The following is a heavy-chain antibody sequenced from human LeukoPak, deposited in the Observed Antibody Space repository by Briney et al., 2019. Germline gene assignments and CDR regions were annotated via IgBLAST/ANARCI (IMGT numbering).Heavy chain of an antibody. Sequence: SETLSLTCTVSGGSISTYYWSWIRQPPGKGLEWIGYIYYSGSTNYNPSLKGRVTISVDTSKNQFSLNLRSVTAADTAVYYCAREMGGLDWFDPWGQETLVTVSS. D-gene: IGHD1-26*01. CDR1: GGSISTYY. CDR3: AREMGGLDWFDP. V-gene: IGHV4-59*01. CDR2: IYYSGST. J-gene: IGHJ5*02.